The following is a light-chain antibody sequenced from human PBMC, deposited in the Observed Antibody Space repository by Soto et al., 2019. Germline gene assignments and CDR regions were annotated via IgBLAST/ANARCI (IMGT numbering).Light chain of an antibody. Sequence: QSVLTQPTSASGTPGQRVTISCSGSSSNIGTNYVYWYQQLPGTAPKLLIYTQNQRPSGVPDRFSGSRSGTSASLAISGLRSEDEADYYCAAWDDSLSAVVFGGGTKLTVL. CDR1: SSNIGTNY. J-gene: IGLJ2*01. CDR3: AAWDDSLSAVV. V-gene: IGLV1-47*01. CDR2: TQN.